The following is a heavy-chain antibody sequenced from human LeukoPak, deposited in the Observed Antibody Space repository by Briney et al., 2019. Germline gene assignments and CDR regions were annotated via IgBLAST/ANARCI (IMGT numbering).Heavy chain of an antibody. V-gene: IGHV5-51*01. CDR1: GYSFTSYW. D-gene: IGHD3-9*01. CDR2: IYPGDSDT. Sequence: GESLKISCKGSGYSFTSYWIGWVRQMPGKGLEWMGIIYPGDSDTRYSPSFQGQVTISADKSISTAYLQWSSLKASDTAMYYYARHYHYDILTGYTNWFDPWGQGTLVTVSS. J-gene: IGHJ5*02. CDR3: ARHYHYDILTGYTNWFDP.